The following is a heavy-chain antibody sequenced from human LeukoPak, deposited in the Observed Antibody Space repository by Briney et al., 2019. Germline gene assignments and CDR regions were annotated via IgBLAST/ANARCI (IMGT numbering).Heavy chain of an antibody. CDR1: GGSISSHY. J-gene: IGHJ4*02. CDR2: LFDSVNT. CDR3: ATIKRGSIFGYFDF. Sequence: SETLSLTCTVSGGSISSHYWSWIRQAPGKGLEWIAYLFDSVNTKDNPSLQSRLTPSADTSKNQFSLRLSSVTAADTAVYYCATIKRGSIFGYFDFWGQGIKVTVSS. V-gene: IGHV4-59*11. D-gene: IGHD5-18*01.